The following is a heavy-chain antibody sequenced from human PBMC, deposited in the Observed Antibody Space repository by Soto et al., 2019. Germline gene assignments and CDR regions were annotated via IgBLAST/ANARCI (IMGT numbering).Heavy chain of an antibody. CDR2: INHSGST. Sequence: SETLSLTCAVYGGSFSGYYWSWIRQPPGKVLEWIGEINHSGSTNYNPSLKSRVTISVDTSKNQFSLKLSSVTAADTAVYYCARGPYGGSNWFDPWGQGTLVTVSS. V-gene: IGHV4-34*01. J-gene: IGHJ5*02. CDR1: GGSFSGYY. CDR3: ARGPYGGSNWFDP. D-gene: IGHD4-17*01.